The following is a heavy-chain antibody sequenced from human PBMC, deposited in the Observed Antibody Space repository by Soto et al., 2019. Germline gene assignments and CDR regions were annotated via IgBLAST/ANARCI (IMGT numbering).Heavy chain of an antibody. D-gene: IGHD3-10*01. V-gene: IGHV3-33*01. CDR3: ARESGPYGSGSYLSY. CDR2: IWYDGSNK. Sequence: PGGSLRLSCAASGFTFSSYGMHWVRQAPCKGLEWVAVIWYDGSNKYYADSVKGRFTISRDNSKNTLYLQMNSLRAEDTAVYYCARESGPYGSGSYLSYWGQGTLVTVSS. J-gene: IGHJ4*02. CDR1: GFTFSSYG.